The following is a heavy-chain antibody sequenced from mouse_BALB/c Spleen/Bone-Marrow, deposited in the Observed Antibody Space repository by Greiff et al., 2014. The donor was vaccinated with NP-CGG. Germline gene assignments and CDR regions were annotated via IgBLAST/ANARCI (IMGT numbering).Heavy chain of an antibody. V-gene: IGHV14-3*02. D-gene: IGHD2-4*01. Sequence: EFQLQQSGAELVKPGASVKLSCTASGFNIKDTYMHWVKQRPEQGLEWIGRIDPAKCNTKYDPKFQGKATITADTSSNTAYLQLSSLTSEDTAVYYCARGYYDYDLDYWGQGTTLTVSS. CDR2: IDPAKCNT. CDR3: ARGYYDYDLDY. J-gene: IGHJ2*01. CDR1: GFNIKDTY.